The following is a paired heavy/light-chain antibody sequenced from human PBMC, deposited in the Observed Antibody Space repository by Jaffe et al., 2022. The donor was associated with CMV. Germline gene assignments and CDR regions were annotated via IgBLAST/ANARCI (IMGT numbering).Light chain of an antibody. CDR2: KAS. J-gene: IGKJ1*01. CDR3: QQYYRSPLT. Sequence: DIQMTQSPSTLSASVGDRVTITCRASQSFSDWLAWYQQKPGKAPKLLIYKASTLQSGVPSRFSGSGSGTEFTLTISSLQPDDFATYYCQQYYRSPLTFGQGTEVEIK. CDR1: QSFSDW. V-gene: IGKV1-5*03.
Heavy chain of an antibody. CDR2: INTDNGKT. J-gene: IGHJ6*03. Sequence: QVQLLQSGAEVKKPGASVNVSCEASGYTFINYGLHWVRQAPGQSLEWMGWINTDNGKTKYSQKFQGRVTITRDASARKSYMALSSLRSEDTAVYYCARDFSPGFYYYMEVWGEGTTVIVSS. D-gene: IGHD3-9*01. CDR1: GYTFINYG. V-gene: IGHV1-3*04. CDR3: ARDFSPGFYYYMEV.